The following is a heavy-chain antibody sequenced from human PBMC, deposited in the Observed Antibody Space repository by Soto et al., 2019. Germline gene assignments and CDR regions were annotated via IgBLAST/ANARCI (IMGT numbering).Heavy chain of an antibody. J-gene: IGHJ6*02. CDR3: ARDEADGDYILYYYYGMDG. Sequence: QVQLVQSGAEVKKPGASVKVSCKASGYTFTSYAMHWVRQAPGQRLEWMGWINAGNGNTKYSQKFQGRVTITRDTSASTAYMEMSSVRSEDTAVYYCARDEADGDYILYYYYGMDGWGQGTTVTVSS. CDR1: GYTFTSYA. CDR2: INAGNGNT. D-gene: IGHD4-17*01. V-gene: IGHV1-3*01.